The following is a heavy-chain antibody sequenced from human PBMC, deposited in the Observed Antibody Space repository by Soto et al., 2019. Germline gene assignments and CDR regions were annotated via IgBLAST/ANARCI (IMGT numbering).Heavy chain of an antibody. Sequence: QVQLVESGGGVVQPGRPLRLSCAASGFTFSTSGMHWVRQAPGKGLEWVALIWSDGSNKYYADSVKGRFTISRENSKKTLYLQMNSLRAEDTAVYYCVRVFDTYYFDLWGQGNMVTVSS. CDR1: GFTFSTSG. CDR2: IWSDGSNK. V-gene: IGHV3-33*01. CDR3: VRVFDTYYFDL. D-gene: IGHD3-9*01. J-gene: IGHJ4*02.